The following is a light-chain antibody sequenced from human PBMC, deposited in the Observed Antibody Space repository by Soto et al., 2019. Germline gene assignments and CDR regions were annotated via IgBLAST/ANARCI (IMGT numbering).Light chain of an antibody. CDR1: QSVSNS. CDR2: DAS. J-gene: IGKJ4*01. Sequence: EKVMTQSPATLSVSAGERASLSCRASQSVSNSLAWYQQKPGQAHRLLIYDASTRATGIPARFSGSASGTEFTLTISSLQSEDSAVYYCQQYNQWPLTFGGGTKVEIK. V-gene: IGKV3-15*01. CDR3: QQYNQWPLT.